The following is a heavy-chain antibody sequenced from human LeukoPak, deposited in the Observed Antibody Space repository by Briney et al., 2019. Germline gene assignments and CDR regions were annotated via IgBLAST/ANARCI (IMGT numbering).Heavy chain of an antibody. Sequence: GGSLRLSCAASGFTFSSYWMSWVRQAPGKGLEWVANIKQDGSEKYYVDSVKGRFTISGDNAKNSLYLQMNSLRAEDTAVYYCARDSWYYDILTGYLYYFDYWGQGTLVTVSS. CDR1: GFTFSSYW. CDR3: ARDSWYYDILTGYLYYFDY. D-gene: IGHD3-9*01. V-gene: IGHV3-7*01. J-gene: IGHJ4*02. CDR2: IKQDGSEK.